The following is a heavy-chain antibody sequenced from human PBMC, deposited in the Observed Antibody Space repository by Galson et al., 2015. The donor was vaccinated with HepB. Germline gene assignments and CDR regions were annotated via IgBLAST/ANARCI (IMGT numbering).Heavy chain of an antibody. D-gene: IGHD1-14*01. CDR1: RFTFNNYT. CDR3: ARDPGNDRYIDY. V-gene: IGHV3-21*01. CDR2: ISGSGSVI. Sequence: SLRLSCAGSRFTFNNYTMNWVRQAPGGGLEWVSSISGSGSVIYYADSVKGRVTTSRDNARKSVYLQMKSLRAEDTGIYYCARDPGNDRYIDYWGQGTLVTVPS. J-gene: IGHJ4*02.